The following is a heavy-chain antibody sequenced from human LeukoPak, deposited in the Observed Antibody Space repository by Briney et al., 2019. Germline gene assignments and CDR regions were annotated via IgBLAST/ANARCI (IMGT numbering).Heavy chain of an antibody. V-gene: IGHV1-3*01. Sequence: ASVKVSCKASGYTFSTYPMNWVRQAPGQGLEWMGWISGGNGDTRYSQKFQGRVTITWDTSASTAYMELSSLRFEDTAVYYCASQTNNGEFGDYWGQGTLVTVSS. CDR3: ASQTNNGEFGDY. CDR1: GYTFSTYP. J-gene: IGHJ4*02. D-gene: IGHD3-10*01. CDR2: ISGGNGDT.